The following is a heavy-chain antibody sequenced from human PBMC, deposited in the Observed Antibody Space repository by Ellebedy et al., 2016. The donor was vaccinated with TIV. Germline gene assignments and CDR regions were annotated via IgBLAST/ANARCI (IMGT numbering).Heavy chain of an antibody. CDR3: ARLKLSDTAMVAFDY. J-gene: IGHJ4*02. CDR2: INPNSGGT. Sequence: AASVNVSCKASGYTFTGYYMHWVRQAPGQGLEWMGWINPNSGGTNYAQKFQGWVTMTRDTSISTAYMELSRLRSDDTAVYYCARLKLSDTAMVAFDYWGQGTLVTVSS. V-gene: IGHV1-2*04. CDR1: GYTFTGYY. D-gene: IGHD5-18*01.